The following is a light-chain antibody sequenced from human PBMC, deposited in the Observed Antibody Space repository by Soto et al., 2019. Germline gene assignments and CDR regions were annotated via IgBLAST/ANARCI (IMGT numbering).Light chain of an antibody. Sequence: QSVLTQPRSVSASPGQSVTISCTGTSSDVGGYNYVSWYQQHPGKAPKLMIYDVSKRPSGVPDRFSGSKSGNTASLTISGLQAEDEADYYCCSYAGSYASRVFGTGTKVTVL. CDR3: CSYAGSYASRV. V-gene: IGLV2-11*01. J-gene: IGLJ1*01. CDR2: DVS. CDR1: SSDVGGYNY.